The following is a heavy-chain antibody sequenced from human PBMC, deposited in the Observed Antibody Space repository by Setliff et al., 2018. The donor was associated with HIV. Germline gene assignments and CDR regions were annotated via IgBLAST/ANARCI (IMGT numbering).Heavy chain of an antibody. CDR2: IDPNTGSP. J-gene: IGHJ4*02. D-gene: IGHD1-26*01. CDR3: ARVGSYWSTFDY. V-gene: IGHV7-4-1*02. CDR1: GYTITTYG. Sequence: GASVKVSCKASGYTITTYGLNWVRQVPGQGLEWMGWIDPNTGSPTYARGFTGRFVFSLDTSVSTTYLQINSLKAEDTAMYYCARVGSYWSTFDYWGQGALVTVSS.